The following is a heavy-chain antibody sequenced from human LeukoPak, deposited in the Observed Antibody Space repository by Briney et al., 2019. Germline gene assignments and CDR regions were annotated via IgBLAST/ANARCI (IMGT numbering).Heavy chain of an antibody. CDR1: GGSISSYY. CDR3: AREVTLIVVVIHDWYFDL. Sequence: SETLSLTCTVSGGSISSYYWRWIRQPPGKGLEWIGSIYYSGSTSYNPSLKSRVTISVDTSKNQFSLKLSSVTAADTAVYYCAREVTLIVVVIHDWYFDLWGRGTVFTVSS. CDR2: IYYSGST. D-gene: IGHD3-22*01. V-gene: IGHV4-59*05. J-gene: IGHJ2*01.